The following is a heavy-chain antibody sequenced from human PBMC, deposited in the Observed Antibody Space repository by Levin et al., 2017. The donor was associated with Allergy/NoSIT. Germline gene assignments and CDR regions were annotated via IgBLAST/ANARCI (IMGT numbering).Heavy chain of an antibody. CDR2: IKQDGSEK. CDR1: GFTFSSYW. Sequence: HPGGSLRLSCAASGFTFSSYWMSWVRQAPGKGLEWVANIKQDGSEKYYVDSVKGRFTISRDNAKNSLYLQMNSLRAEDTAVYYCARDGIAAAGKKDWFDPWGQGTLVTVSS. J-gene: IGHJ5*02. D-gene: IGHD6-13*01. CDR3: ARDGIAAAGKKDWFDP. V-gene: IGHV3-7*04.